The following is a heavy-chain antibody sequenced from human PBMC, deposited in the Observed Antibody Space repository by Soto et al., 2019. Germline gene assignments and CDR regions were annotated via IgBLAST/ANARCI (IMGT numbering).Heavy chain of an antibody. CDR2: IIPIFGTA. D-gene: IGHD3-22*01. CDR3: ARGRYYDRSGWDAFDI. Sequence: GASVKVSCKASGGTFSSYAISWVRQAPGQGLEWMGGIIPIFGTANYAQKFQGRVTITADESTSTAHMELSSLRSEDTAVYYWARGRYYDRSGWDAFDIWGQGTMVTVSS. V-gene: IGHV1-69*13. J-gene: IGHJ3*02. CDR1: GGTFSSYA.